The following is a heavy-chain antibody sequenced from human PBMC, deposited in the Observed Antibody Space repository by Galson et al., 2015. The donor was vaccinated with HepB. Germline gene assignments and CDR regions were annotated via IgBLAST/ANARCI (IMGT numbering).Heavy chain of an antibody. CDR3: ARDRNIRTSGAVDV. CDR2: ISSSSSYI. V-gene: IGHV3-21*01. Sequence: SLRLSCAASGFTFSRYSMNWVRQAPGKGLEWVSSISSSSSYISYADSVKGRFTISRDNAKNSLFLQMNSLRAEDTAVYYCARDRNIRTSGAVDVWGLGTLVTVSS. J-gene: IGHJ4*02. CDR1: GFTFSRYS. D-gene: IGHD6-19*01.